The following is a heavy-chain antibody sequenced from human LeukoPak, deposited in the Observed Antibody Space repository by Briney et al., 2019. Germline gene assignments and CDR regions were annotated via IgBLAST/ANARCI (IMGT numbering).Heavy chain of an antibody. CDR1: GGSISSSTYY. Sequence: SETLSLTCTVSGGSISSSTYYWGWIRQSPGKGLEWIGSVHYSGGSYYNPSLKSRVTISLNTSKNQFSLKLSSVTAADTAVYYCARRGSHGSPPDSWGQGTLVTVSS. CDR3: ARRGSHGSPPDS. CDR2: VHYSGGS. V-gene: IGHV4-39*01. D-gene: IGHD1-26*01. J-gene: IGHJ4*02.